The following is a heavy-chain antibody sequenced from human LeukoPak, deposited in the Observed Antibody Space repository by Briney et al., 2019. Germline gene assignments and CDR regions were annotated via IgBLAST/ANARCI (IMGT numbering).Heavy chain of an antibody. V-gene: IGHV3-30*18. CDR2: ISYDGSNK. D-gene: IGHD3-16*01. Sequence: GRSLRLSCAASGFTFSSYGMHWVRQAPGKGLEWAAVISYDGSNKYYADSVKGRFTISRGNSKNTLYLQMNSLRAEDTAVYYCAKDRSWELRSYIFDYWGQGTLVTVSS. CDR1: GFTFSSYG. J-gene: IGHJ4*02. CDR3: AKDRSWELRSYIFDY.